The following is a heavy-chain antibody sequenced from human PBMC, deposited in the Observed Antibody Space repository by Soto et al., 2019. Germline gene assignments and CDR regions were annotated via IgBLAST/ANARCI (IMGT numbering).Heavy chain of an antibody. J-gene: IGHJ5*02. D-gene: IGHD6-6*01. CDR1: GGSISSYY. Sequence: PSETLSLTCTVSGGSISSYYWSWIRQPPGKGLEWIGYIYYSGSTNYNPSLKSRVTISVDTSKNQFSLKLSSVTLWDTAVYYCARERPDGARLDPWGQGTLVTVAS. CDR3: ARERPDGARLDP. V-gene: IGHV4-59*01. CDR2: IYYSGST.